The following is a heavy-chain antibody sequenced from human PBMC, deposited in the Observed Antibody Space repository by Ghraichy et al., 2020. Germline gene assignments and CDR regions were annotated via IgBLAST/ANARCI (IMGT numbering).Heavy chain of an antibody. CDR2: VYYSVST. CDR1: GGSISSSSYY. J-gene: IGHJ4*02. D-gene: IGHD3-10*01. CDR3: ARPAVRGVSRDY. V-gene: IGHV4-39*01. Sequence: ESLNISCTVSGGSISSSSYYWGWIRQPPGKGLEWIGSVYYSVSTYYNPSLNSRVTISVDTSKNQFSLKLSSVTAADTAVYYCARPAVRGVSRDYWGQGTLVTVSS.